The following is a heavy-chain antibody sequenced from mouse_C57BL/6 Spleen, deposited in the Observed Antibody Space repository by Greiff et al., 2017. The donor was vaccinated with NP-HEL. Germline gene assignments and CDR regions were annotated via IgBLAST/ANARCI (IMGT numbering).Heavy chain of an antibody. CDR1: GFNIKDYY. V-gene: IGHV14-2*01. J-gene: IGHJ4*01. Sequence: EVQLVESGAELVKPGASVKLSCTASGFNIKDYYMHWVKQRTEQGLEWIGRIDPEDGETKYAPKFQGKATITADTSSNTAYLQLSSLTSEDTAVYYCASPLNRYGSRGNAMDYWGQGTSVTVSS. D-gene: IGHD2-14*01. CDR3: ASPLNRYGSRGNAMDY. CDR2: IDPEDGET.